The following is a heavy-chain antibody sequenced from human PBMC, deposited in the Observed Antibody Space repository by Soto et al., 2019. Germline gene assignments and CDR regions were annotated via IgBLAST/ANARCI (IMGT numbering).Heavy chain of an antibody. CDR2: VNAYNGNT. CDR1: GYTFTSYG. J-gene: IGHJ4*02. V-gene: IGHV1-18*01. Sequence: QVQLVQSGAEVKKPGASVKVSCKASGYTFTSYGISWVRQAPGQGLEWMGWVNAYNGNTNDAQKFQGRVTMTTDTSTGKVYMELRSLRSDDTAVYYCARAAVSGRTGFDYWGEGTLVSVSS. D-gene: IGHD6-19*01. CDR3: ARAAVSGRTGFDY.